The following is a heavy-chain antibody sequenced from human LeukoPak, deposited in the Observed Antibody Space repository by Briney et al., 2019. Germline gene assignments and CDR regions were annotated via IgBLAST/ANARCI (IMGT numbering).Heavy chain of an antibody. V-gene: IGHV4-39*07. CDR3: ARGSPRVTMIVVVIRRNAFDI. J-gene: IGHJ3*02. CDR2: INHSGST. Sequence: SETLSLTCTVSGGSISSSYYYWGWIRQPPGKGLEWIGEINHSGSTNYNPSLKSRVTISVDTSKNQFSLKLSSVTAADTAVYYCARGSPRVTMIVVVIRRNAFDIWGQGTMVTVSS. D-gene: IGHD3-22*01. CDR1: GGSISSSYYY.